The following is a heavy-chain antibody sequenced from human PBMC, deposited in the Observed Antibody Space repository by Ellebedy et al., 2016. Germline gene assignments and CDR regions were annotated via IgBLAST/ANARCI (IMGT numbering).Heavy chain of an antibody. Sequence: GSLRLSCNVSGYSISSGFYWAWIRQPPGKGLEWIGSIYHNGNTYDNPSLKSRLTMSIDTSKNQFSLTLSSVTAADAAVYFCARGVAGGYYADYWGQGTLVTVSS. CDR1: GYSISSGFY. CDR3: ARGVAGGYYADY. CDR2: IYHNGNT. V-gene: IGHV4-38-2*02. D-gene: IGHD1-26*01. J-gene: IGHJ4*02.